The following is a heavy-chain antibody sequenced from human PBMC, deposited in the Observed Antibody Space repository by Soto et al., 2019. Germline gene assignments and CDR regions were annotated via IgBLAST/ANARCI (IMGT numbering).Heavy chain of an antibody. CDR1: GGSISSSSYY. J-gene: IGHJ2*01. CDR3: ARGLRSLWFWYFDL. CDR2: IYYSGST. Sequence: QLQLQESGPGLVKPSETLSLTCTVSGGSISSSSYYWGWIRQPPGKGLEWIGSIYYSGSTNYNPSLKRRVSISVDKSKNQFSLKLSSVTAADTAVYYCARGLRSLWFWYFDLWGRGTLVTVSS. V-gene: IGHV4-39*07. D-gene: IGHD3-10*01.